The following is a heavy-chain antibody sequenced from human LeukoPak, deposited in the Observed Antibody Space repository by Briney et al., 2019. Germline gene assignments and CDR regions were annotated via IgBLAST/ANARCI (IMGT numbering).Heavy chain of an antibody. J-gene: IGHJ4*02. CDR3: ARSSIVVVSILDY. D-gene: IGHD2-2*01. V-gene: IGHV3-23*01. Sequence: PGGSLRLSCAVSGSTFSSYAMSWVRQAPGKGLEWVSAISGSGGSTYYANSVKGRFTISRDNSKNTLYLQVGSLRAEDMAVYYCARSSIVVVSILDYWGQGTLVTVSS. CDR1: GSTFSSYA. CDR2: ISGSGGST.